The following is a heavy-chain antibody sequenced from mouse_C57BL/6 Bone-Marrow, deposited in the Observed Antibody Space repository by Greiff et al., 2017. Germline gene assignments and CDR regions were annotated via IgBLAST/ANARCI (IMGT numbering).Heavy chain of an antibody. Sequence: QVQLQQSGAELVRPGTSVKVSCKASGYAFTNYLIEWVKQRPGQGLEWIGVINPGSGGTNYNEKFKGKATLTADKSSSTAYMQLSSLTSEDSAVYFCARRGYGTKPYFDYWAKAPLSQSPQ. CDR3: ARRGYGTKPYFDY. V-gene: IGHV1-54*01. D-gene: IGHD1-1*01. J-gene: IGHJ2*01. CDR1: GYAFTNYL. CDR2: INPGSGGT.